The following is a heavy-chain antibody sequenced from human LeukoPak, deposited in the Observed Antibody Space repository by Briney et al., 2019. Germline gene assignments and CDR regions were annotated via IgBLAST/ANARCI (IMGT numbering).Heavy chain of an antibody. V-gene: IGHV1-46*01. CDR2: INPSGGST. CDR3: ARDPVAGTGYQDY. CDR1: GYTFTSYY. J-gene: IGHJ4*02. Sequence: ASVTVSCTASGYTFTSYYMHWVRQAPGQGLEWMGIINPSGGSTSYAQKFQGRVTMTRDTSTSTVYMELSSLRSEDTAVYYCARDPVAGTGYQDYWGQGTLVTVSS. D-gene: IGHD6-19*01.